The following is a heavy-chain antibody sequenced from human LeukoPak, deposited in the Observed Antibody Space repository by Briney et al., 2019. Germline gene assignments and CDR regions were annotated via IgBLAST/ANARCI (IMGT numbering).Heavy chain of an antibody. V-gene: IGHV4-39*01. D-gene: IGHD6-19*01. CDR3: ARHRIYSSGWHCSY. J-gene: IGHJ4*02. CDR2: IYYSGST. CDR1: GGSISSSSYY. Sequence: SETLSLTCTVSGGSISSSSYYWGRIRQPPGKGLEWIGSIYYSGSTYYNPSLKSRVTISVDTSKNQFSLKLSSVTAADTAVYYCARHRIYSSGWHCSYWGQGTLVTVSS.